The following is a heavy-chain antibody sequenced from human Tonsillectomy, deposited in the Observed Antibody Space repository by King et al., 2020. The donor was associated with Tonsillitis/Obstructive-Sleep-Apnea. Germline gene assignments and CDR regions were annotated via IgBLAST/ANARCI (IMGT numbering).Heavy chain of an antibody. CDR2: IDPNDSYT. CDR1: RYSITSCW. CDR3: ARTSFNDDYWRYSMDD. Sequence: VQQVESGAEVKKPGESLRISCMGSRYSITSCWISWVSQLPGKGLEWRRRIDPNDSYTNYSPSFQGHVTISTDKTISTAYLQWSSVKASDTAMYYCARTSFNDDYWRYSMDDWGQGTTVTVSS. J-gene: IGHJ6*02. V-gene: IGHV5-10-1*03. D-gene: IGHD3-3*01.